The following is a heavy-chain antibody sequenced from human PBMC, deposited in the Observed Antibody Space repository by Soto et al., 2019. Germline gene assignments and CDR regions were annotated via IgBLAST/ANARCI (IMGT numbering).Heavy chain of an antibody. V-gene: IGHV1-69*13. CDR2: IIPIFGTA. D-gene: IGHD2-2*02. Sequence: ASVKVSCKASGYTFTSYGISWVRQAPGQGLEWMGGIIPIFGTANYAQKFQGRVTITADESTSTAYMELSSLRSEDTAVYYCARDHGYCSSTSCYTSTVGMDVWGQGTTVTVSS. CDR1: GYTFTSYG. J-gene: IGHJ6*02. CDR3: ARDHGYCSSTSCYTSTVGMDV.